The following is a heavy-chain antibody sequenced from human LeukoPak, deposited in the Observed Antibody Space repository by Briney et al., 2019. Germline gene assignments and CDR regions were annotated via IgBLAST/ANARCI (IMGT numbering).Heavy chain of an antibody. CDR1: GGTFSSYA. D-gene: IGHD3-3*01. CDR2: IIPILGIA. Sequence: GASVKVSCKASGGTFSSYAISWVRQAPGQGLEWMGRIIPILGIANYAQKFQGRVTITADKSTSTAYMELSSLRSEDTAVYYCARGGGFWSGYIDYWGQGTLVTVSS. CDR3: ARGGGFWSGYIDY. J-gene: IGHJ4*02. V-gene: IGHV1-69*04.